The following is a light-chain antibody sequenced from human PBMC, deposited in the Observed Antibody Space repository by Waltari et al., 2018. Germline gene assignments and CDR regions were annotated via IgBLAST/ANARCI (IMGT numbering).Light chain of an antibody. J-gene: IGLJ2*01. CDR2: EVS. V-gene: IGLV2-23*02. Sequence: SVSGSPGQSITISCTGTSSDVGSYNLVSWYQQHPDKAPKLMIYEVSNRPSGVSDRFSGSKSGNTASLTISGLQAEDEADYYCCSYAGSDTFVVLGGGTKLTVL. CDR3: CSYAGSDTFVV. CDR1: SSDVGSYNL.